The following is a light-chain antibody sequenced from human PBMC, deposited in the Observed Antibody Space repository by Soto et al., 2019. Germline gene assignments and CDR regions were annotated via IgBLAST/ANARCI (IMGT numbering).Light chain of an antibody. CDR1: SGSIASNY. Sequence: NFMLTQPHSVSESPGKTVTISCTGSSGSIASNYVQWYQQRPGSGPTTVIYKDDQRPSGVPDRFSGSIDSSSNSASLTISGLKTEDGADYYCQSYDSSNHVVFGGGTKLTVL. J-gene: IGLJ2*01. CDR3: QSYDSSNHVV. CDR2: KDD. V-gene: IGLV6-57*02.